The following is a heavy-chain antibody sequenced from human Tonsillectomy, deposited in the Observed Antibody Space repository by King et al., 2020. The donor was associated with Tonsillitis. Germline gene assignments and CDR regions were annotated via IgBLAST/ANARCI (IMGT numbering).Heavy chain of an antibody. D-gene: IGHD1-26*01. CDR2: VSSDGGTE. CDR3: AKGRPYTGGY. CDR1: GFIFSNYG. V-gene: IGHV3-30*18. Sequence: VQLVESGGGVVQPGRSLRLSCAASGFIFSNYGMHWVRQAPGKGLEWVAVVSSDGGTEYYADSVKGRFTISRDNSKNTLYLQMGSLRPEDTAVYYCAKGRPYTGGYWGQGTLLTVSS. J-gene: IGHJ4*02.